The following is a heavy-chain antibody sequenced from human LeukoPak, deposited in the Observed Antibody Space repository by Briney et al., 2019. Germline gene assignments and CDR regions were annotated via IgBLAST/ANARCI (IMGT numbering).Heavy chain of an antibody. Sequence: GGSLRLSCAASGFSFSIYWMNWVRRAPGKGLEWLANIKEDGSKTYYVDSVKGRFTISRDDARNSLYLQMNSLKDEDTAVYYCARDRGYFYDQLDYWGQGTLVTVSS. V-gene: IGHV3-7*01. CDR1: GFSFSIYW. D-gene: IGHD2/OR15-2a*01. J-gene: IGHJ4*02. CDR3: ARDRGYFYDQLDY. CDR2: IKEDGSKT.